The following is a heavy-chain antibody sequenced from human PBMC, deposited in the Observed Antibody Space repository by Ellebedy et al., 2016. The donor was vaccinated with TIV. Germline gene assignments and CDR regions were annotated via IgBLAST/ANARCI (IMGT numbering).Heavy chain of an antibody. CDR2: INTGNGNT. J-gene: IGHJ6*02. D-gene: IGHD3-3*01. Sequence: ASVKVSCXASGHIFTTYGIHWVRQAPGQRPEWMGWINTGNGNTKYSQKFQGRITITRDTTATTAYMELSSLRSEDTATYYCATREWQDPMDVWGQGTTVTVSS. CDR1: GHIFTTYG. V-gene: IGHV1-3*04. CDR3: ATREWQDPMDV.